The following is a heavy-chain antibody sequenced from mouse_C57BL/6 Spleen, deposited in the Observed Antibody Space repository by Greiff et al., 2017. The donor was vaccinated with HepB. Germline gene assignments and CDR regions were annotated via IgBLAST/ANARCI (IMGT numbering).Heavy chain of an antibody. V-gene: IGHV1-80*01. CDR2: IYPGDGDT. CDR3: ARGGYDWYFDV. Sequence: VHLVESGAELVKPGASVKISCKASGYAFSSYWMNWVKQRPGKGLEWIGQIYPGDGDTNYNGKFKGKATLTADKSSSTAYMQLSSLTSEDSAVYFCARGGYDWYFDVWGTGTTVTVSS. D-gene: IGHD2-2*01. J-gene: IGHJ1*03. CDR1: GYAFSSYW.